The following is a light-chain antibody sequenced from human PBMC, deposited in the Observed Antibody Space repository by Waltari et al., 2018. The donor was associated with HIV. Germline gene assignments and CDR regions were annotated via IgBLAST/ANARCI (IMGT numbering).Light chain of an antibody. J-gene: IGKJ5*01. CDR3: MQALQTPSIT. V-gene: IGKV2-28*01. CDR1: QSLLHSNGYNY. Sequence: DIVMTQSLLSLSVTPGEPASISCRSSQSLLHSNGYNYLDWYLQKPGQSPQVLIYLGSNRASGVPDRFSGSGSGTDFILKISRVEAEDVGVYYCMQALQTPSITFGQGTRLEIK. CDR2: LGS.